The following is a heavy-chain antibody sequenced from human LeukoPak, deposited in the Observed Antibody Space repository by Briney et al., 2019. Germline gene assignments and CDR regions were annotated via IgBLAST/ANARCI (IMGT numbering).Heavy chain of an antibody. J-gene: IGHJ6*03. CDR2: VYYSGSS. V-gene: IGHV4-59*11. CDR3: ARDSPEYSSSSYYYYYYMDV. D-gene: IGHD6-6*01. Sequence: SETLSLTCTVSGGSISRHYCSWIRQSPGKGLEWLGYVYYSGSSRYNPSVQSRVTTSVDSSKNQFSLRLSSVTAADTAVYYCARDSPEYSSSSYYYYYYMDVWGKGTTVTVSS. CDR1: GGSISRHY.